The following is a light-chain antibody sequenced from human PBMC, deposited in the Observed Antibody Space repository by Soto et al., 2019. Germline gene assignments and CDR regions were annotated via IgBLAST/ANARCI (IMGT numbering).Light chain of an antibody. CDR2: GAS. V-gene: IGKV3-15*01. CDR3: QQYKNWPPWT. Sequence: EILMTQSPATLSVSPGERATLSCRASQSVDNNVAWYQQKPGQAPRLLIHGASSRATGVPTRFSGRGSGTDFTLTISSLQSEDVAVYYCQQYKNWPPWTFGQGTKVEIE. J-gene: IGKJ1*01. CDR1: QSVDNN.